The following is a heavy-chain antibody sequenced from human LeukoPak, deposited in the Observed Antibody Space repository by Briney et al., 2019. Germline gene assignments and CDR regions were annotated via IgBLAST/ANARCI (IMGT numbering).Heavy chain of an antibody. D-gene: IGHD3-22*01. CDR3: ARTRYDSSGYYLFDY. V-gene: IGHV4-34*01. J-gene: IGHJ4*02. CDR2: INHSGST. CDR1: GGSFSGYY. Sequence: SETLSLTCAVYGGSFSGYYWSWIRQPPGKGLEWIGEINHSGSTNYNPSLKSRVTISVDTSKNQFSLKLSSVTAADTAVYCCARTRYDSSGYYLFDYWGQGTLVTVSS.